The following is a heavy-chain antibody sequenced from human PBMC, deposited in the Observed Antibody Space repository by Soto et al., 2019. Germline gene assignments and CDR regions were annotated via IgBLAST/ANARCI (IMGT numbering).Heavy chain of an antibody. D-gene: IGHD3-3*01. V-gene: IGHV1-69*13. Sequence: ASVKVSCKASGNTFTTYYVHWVRQAPGQGLEWMGGINPIVGGANYAQKFQGRVTITADESTSTAYMELSSLRSEDTAVYYCARESDFLGVVITSGWFDPWGQGTLVTVS. CDR2: INPIVGGA. CDR1: GNTFTTYY. CDR3: ARESDFLGVVITSGWFDP. J-gene: IGHJ5*02.